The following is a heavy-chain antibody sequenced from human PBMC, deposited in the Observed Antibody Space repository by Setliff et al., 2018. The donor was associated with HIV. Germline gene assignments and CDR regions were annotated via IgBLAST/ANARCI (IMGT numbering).Heavy chain of an antibody. J-gene: IGHJ3*02. CDR3: ARAFCSSASCYGGGDAFDI. CDR1: GGAISSGGYY. D-gene: IGHD2-2*01. CDR2: IYYSGNT. V-gene: IGHV4-31*03. Sequence: PSETLSLTCTVSGGAISSGGYYWSWIRQHPGRGLEWIGYIYYSGNTYYNPSLKSRLTMPVDTSKNHFSLKLSSVTAADTAVYYCARAFCSSASCYGGGDAFDIWGQGTMVTVSS.